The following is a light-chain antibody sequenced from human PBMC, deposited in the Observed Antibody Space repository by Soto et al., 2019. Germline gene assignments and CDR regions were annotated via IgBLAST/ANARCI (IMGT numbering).Light chain of an antibody. CDR3: ATWDDSLSGQV. CDR2: RNN. CDR1: SSNIGSNY. J-gene: IGLJ3*02. V-gene: IGLV1-47*01. Sequence: QSVLTQPPSASGTPGQRVTISCSGSSSNIGSNYVYWYQQLPGTAPQLLIYRNNQRPSGVPDRFSGSKSGTSVSLAISGLRSEDEADYYCATWDDSLSGQVFGGGTKLTVL.